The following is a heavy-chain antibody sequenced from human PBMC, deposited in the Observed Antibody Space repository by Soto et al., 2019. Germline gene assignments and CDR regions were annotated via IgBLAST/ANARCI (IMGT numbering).Heavy chain of an antibody. CDR1: GYTFINYN. D-gene: IGHD1-26*01. CDR2: ISTSNADT. CDR3: ARDITGATGDY. V-gene: IGHV1-18*01. Sequence: QVQPVQSGPEVKEPGASVRVSCKASGYTFINYNIFWVRQAPGQGLEWMGWISTSNADTNYAQNFQGRVTMTTDTSTSTAYVELRSLRYDDTAVYYCARDITGATGDYWGQGTLVTVSS. J-gene: IGHJ4*02.